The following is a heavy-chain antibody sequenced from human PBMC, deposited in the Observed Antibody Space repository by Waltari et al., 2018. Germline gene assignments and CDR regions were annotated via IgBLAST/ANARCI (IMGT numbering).Heavy chain of an antibody. CDR2: IIPSFGTA. Sequence: QVQLVQSGAEVKKPGSSVKVSCKASGGTFSSYAIRWVRQAPGHGLEWRGGIIPSFGTANYAQKFQGRVTITADESTSTAYMELSSLRSEDTAVYYCARDQLEVTRLLGENWFDPWGQGTLVTVSS. D-gene: IGHD4-4*01. CDR3: ARDQLEVTRLLGENWFDP. V-gene: IGHV1-69*01. CDR1: GGTFSSYA. J-gene: IGHJ5*02.